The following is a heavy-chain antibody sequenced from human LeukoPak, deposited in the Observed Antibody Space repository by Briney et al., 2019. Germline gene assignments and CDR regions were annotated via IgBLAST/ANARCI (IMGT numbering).Heavy chain of an antibody. J-gene: IGHJ3*01. D-gene: IGHD5-24*01. Sequence: GGSLRLSCAAAGFNFNDAAMTWVRQAPGKGLEWVSLIAFSGSNTYYTDSERGRFTISRDNSKNTLSLQMNTLRVEDTAMYYCAKDIQLSAWGLGTMVTVSS. CDR2: IAFSGSNT. CDR1: GFNFNDAA. CDR3: AKDIQLSA. V-gene: IGHV3-23*01.